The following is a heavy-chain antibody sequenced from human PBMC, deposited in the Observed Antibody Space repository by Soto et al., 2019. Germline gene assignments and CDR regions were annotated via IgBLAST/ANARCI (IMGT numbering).Heavy chain of an antibody. V-gene: IGHV3-33*08. CDR2: ICYDGSNK. CDR3: ARGERDTAMGRTYYYYMDV. Sequence: GGSLRLSCAASGFVFSTYSMNWVRPAPGKGLEWVAVICYDGSNKYYADSVKGRFTISRDNSRNTLYLQMNSLRAEDTAVYYCARGERDTAMGRTYYYYMDVWGKGTTVTVSS. D-gene: IGHD5-18*01. J-gene: IGHJ6*03. CDR1: GFVFSTYS.